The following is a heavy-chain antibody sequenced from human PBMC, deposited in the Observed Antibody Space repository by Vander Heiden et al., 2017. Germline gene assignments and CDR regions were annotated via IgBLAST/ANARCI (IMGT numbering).Heavy chain of an antibody. CDR2: IKRGGST. J-gene: IGHJ6*02. Sequence: QVQLQLWGAGLLQPSEPLSLTCAVYGGSLSGLYWSWIRQPPGKGLEGIGEIKRGGSTNYNPSLKIRVTISVDTSSNQFALRLSSVTAADTAVYYCAGGLETVSQSSPVWGQGTTVTVSS. V-gene: IGHV4-34*01. D-gene: IGHD4-17*01. CDR3: AGGLETVSQSSPV. CDR1: GGSLSGLY.